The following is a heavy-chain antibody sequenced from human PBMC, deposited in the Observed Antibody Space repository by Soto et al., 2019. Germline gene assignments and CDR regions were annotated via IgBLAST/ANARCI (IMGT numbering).Heavy chain of an antibody. CDR3: AHKLDTVDWFGP. D-gene: IGHD5-18*01. CDR1: GFSLRNGGVG. J-gene: IGHJ5*02. V-gene: IGHV2-5*01. Sequence: QITLKESGPTLVKSTQTLTVTCSFSGFSLRNGGVGVGWIRQPPGKALEWVALIYWNDDKRYSPFLKNRLTLIKDTFKDQVVLTMTNVDPVDTATYYCAHKLDTVDWFGPWGQGILVTVSS. CDR2: IYWNDDK.